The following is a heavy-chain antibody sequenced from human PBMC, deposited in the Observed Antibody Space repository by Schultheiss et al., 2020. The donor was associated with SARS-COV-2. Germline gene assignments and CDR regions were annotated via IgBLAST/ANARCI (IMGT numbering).Heavy chain of an antibody. J-gene: IGHJ6*02. CDR2: IYYSGRT. CDR1: GGSISSYY. D-gene: IGHD2-2*01. V-gene: IGHV4-59*12. CDR3: ARVKGGYCSSTSCCPAHTGVGNYGMDV. Sequence: SETLSLTCTVSGGSISSYYWSWIRQPPGKGLEWIGYIYYSGRTNYNPSLKSRVTISVDTSKNQFSLKLSSVTAADTAVYYCARVKGGYCSSTSCCPAHTGVGNYGMDVWGQGTTVTVSS.